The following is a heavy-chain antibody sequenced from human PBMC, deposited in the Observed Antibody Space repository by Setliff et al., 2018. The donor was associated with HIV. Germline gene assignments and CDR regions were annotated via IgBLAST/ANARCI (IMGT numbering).Heavy chain of an antibody. CDR1: GSTFSTYD. Sequence: ASVKVSCKASGSTFSTYDINWVRQATGQGPEWMGWMNPNSGNTGYEPKLQGRVTMTRNNSISTAYMELSSLTSEDTAIYYCARGHFYRDYWEDIVGNWFAPWGQGTLVTVSS. CDR2: MNPNSGNT. D-gene: IGHD2-21*01. J-gene: IGHJ5*02. V-gene: IGHV1-8*01. CDR3: ARGHFYRDYWEDIVGNWFAP.